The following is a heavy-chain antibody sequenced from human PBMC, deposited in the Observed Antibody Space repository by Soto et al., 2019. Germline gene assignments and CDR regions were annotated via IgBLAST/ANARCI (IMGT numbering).Heavy chain of an antibody. CDR2: IIPILGIA. V-gene: IGHV1-69*08. Sequence: QVQLVQSGAEVKKPGSSVKVSCKASGGTFSSYTISWVRQAPGQGLAWMGRIIPILGIANYAQKFQGRVTITADKSTSTAYMELSSLRSEDTAVYYCARDLYGSGSYYYYFDYWGQGTLVTVSS. D-gene: IGHD3-10*01. CDR1: GGTFSSYT. J-gene: IGHJ4*02. CDR3: ARDLYGSGSYYYYFDY.